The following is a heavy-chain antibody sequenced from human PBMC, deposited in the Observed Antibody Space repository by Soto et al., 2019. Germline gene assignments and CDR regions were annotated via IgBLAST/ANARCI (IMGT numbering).Heavy chain of an antibody. J-gene: IGHJ4*02. V-gene: IGHV3-23*01. Sequence: DVQLLQSGGGLVQPGGSLRVSCAAAGFSVSSYSMTWFRQAPGKGLKYVSGISVGGDRKFYADSVKVRFTVSRDNSKNILYLQMDSLRVYDTAIYYCSRWDVYGDYWGQGTLVTVSS. CDR3: SRWDVYGDY. D-gene: IGHD3-16*01. CDR1: GFSVSSYS. CDR2: ISVGGDRK.